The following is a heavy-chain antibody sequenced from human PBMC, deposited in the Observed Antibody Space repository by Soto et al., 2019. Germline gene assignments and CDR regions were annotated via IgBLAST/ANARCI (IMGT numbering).Heavy chain of an antibody. CDR3: AKGTRSGSCYFDY. V-gene: IGHV3-48*01. D-gene: IGHD1-26*01. CDR2: ISSSSNSI. CDR1: GFTFSRYS. J-gene: IGHJ4*02. Sequence: GGSLRLSCAASGFTFSRYSMNWVRQAPGKGLEWVSYISSSSNSIYYADSVKGRFTISRDNAKNSLHLQMNILRAEDTAVYYCAKGTRSGSCYFDYWGQGTLVTVSS.